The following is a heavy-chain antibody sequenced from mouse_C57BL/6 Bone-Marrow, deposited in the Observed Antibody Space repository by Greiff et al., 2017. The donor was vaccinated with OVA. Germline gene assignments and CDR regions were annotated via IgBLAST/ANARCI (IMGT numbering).Heavy chain of an antibody. V-gene: IGHV1-72*01. CDR1: GYTFTSYW. CDR3: ARRGDLRDWYFDV. CDR2: IVPSSGGI. J-gene: IGHJ1*03. D-gene: IGHD1-1*01. Sequence: QVQLLQPGAALVKPGASVTLSCTASGYTFTSYWMHCVKQRPGRGLEWIGSIVPSSGGIKSHEKLKSKATLTVDKPSSTAYMQLSSMTAEDSAVYYCARRGDLRDWYFDVWGTGTTVTVSS.